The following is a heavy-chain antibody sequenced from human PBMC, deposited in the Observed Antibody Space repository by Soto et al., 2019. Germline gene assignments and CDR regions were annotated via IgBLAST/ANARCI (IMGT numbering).Heavy chain of an antibody. CDR2: FYDGNT. CDR3: ATTRGLAVGGSFDY. D-gene: IGHD3-10*01. CDR1: GGSISSSSYY. Sequence: SETLSLTCIVSGGSISSSSYYWGWIRQPPGKGLEWIGTFYDGNTYHNPSLRSRITIAVDTSKNQFSLKLNSVAAADTAFYYCATTRGLAVGGSFDYWGQGMLVTVSS. J-gene: IGHJ4*02. V-gene: IGHV4-39*01.